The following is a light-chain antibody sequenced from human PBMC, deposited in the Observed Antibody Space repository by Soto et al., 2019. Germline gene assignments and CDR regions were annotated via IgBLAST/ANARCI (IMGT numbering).Light chain of an antibody. CDR3: QQCSTRWT. V-gene: IGKV1-5*01. CDR2: DAS. Sequence: DMQVTQSPATRSVCAGDRVTLTCRASQSIGRFLAWYQHQPGKPPQLLLYDASTLESGVPSRFSGTGTGTETTFVCSRGHPDDPVSYCGQQCSTRWTFGRGTKVDIK. J-gene: IGKJ1*01. CDR1: QSIGRF.